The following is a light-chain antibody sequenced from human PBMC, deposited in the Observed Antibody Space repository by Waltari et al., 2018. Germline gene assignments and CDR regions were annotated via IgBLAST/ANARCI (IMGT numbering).Light chain of an antibody. V-gene: IGLV1-44*01. J-gene: IGLJ2*01. CDR2: SNT. Sequence: QSVLTQPPSASGTPGQRVTIPCSGSSSSIGSKTVNWYQQPPGMAPKLLIYSNTQRPPGVPHRCSGSKSGTSASLAISGLQSEDEADYYCAAWDDSLKGVFGGGTKLTVL. CDR1: SSSIGSKT. CDR3: AAWDDSLKGV.